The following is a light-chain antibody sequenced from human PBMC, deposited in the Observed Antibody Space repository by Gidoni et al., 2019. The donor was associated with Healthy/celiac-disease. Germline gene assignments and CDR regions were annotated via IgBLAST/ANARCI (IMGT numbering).Light chain of an antibody. CDR2: EDS. CDR3: YSTDSSGNHGV. CDR1: ALPKKY. Sequence: SYELTQPPSLSVSPGQTARITCSGDALPKKYAYWSQQKSGQAPVLVIYEDSKRPSGIPERFSGSSSGTMATLTISGAQVEDEADYYCYSTDSSGNHGVFGGGTKLTVL. J-gene: IGLJ3*02. V-gene: IGLV3-10*01.